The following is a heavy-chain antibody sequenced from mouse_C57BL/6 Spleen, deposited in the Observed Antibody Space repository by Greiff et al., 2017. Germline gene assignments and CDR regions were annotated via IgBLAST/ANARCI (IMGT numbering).Heavy chain of an antibody. J-gene: IGHJ3*01. CDR3: TEGVYYGYDGSFAY. CDR2: IRLKSDNYAT. CDR1: GFTFSNYW. D-gene: IGHD2-2*01. V-gene: IGHV6-3*01. Sequence: EVKLEESGGGLVQPGGSMKLSCVASGFTFSNYWMNWVRQSPEKGLEWVAQIRLKSDNYATHYAESVKGRFTISRDDSKSSVYLQMNNLRAEDTGIYYCTEGVYYGYDGSFAYWGQGTLVTVSA.